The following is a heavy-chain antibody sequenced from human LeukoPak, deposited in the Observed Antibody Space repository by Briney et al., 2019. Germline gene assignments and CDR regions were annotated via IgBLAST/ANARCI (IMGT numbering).Heavy chain of an antibody. J-gene: IGHJ3*02. V-gene: IGHV3-20*04. CDR3: ANYDSSGYYSLGAFDI. D-gene: IGHD3-22*01. Sequence: GGSLRLSCAASGFTFDDYGMGWVRQAPGKGLEWVSGINWNGGNTGYADSVKGRFTISRDNAKNSLYLQMNSLRAEDTAVYYCANYDSSGYYSLGAFDIWGQGTMVTVSS. CDR2: INWNGGNT. CDR1: GFTFDDYG.